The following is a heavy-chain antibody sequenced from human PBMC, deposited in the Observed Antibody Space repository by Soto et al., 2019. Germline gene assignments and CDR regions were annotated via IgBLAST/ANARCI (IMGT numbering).Heavy chain of an antibody. CDR3: ARVVRREKNGDYEGCGLDY. Sequence: QVQLQESGPGLVKPSQTLSLTCTVSGGSISSGGYYWSWIRQHPGKGLEWIGDIYYSGSTYYNPSIKSRVTISVDASKNQFSLKLSCVTAADTAVYYCARVVRREKNGDYEGCGLDYWGQGTLVTVSS. CDR2: IYYSGST. J-gene: IGHJ4*02. V-gene: IGHV4-31*03. D-gene: IGHD4-17*01. CDR1: GGSISSGGYY.